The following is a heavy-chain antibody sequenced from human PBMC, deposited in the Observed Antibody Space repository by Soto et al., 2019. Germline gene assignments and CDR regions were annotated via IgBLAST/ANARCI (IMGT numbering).Heavy chain of an antibody. CDR1: GFTFSSYA. V-gene: IGHV3-23*01. J-gene: IGHJ4*02. CDR3: AKGNEWELTKFDY. D-gene: IGHD1-26*01. Sequence: LRLSCAASGFTFSSYAMSWVRQAPGKGLEWVSAISGSGGSTYYADSVKGRFTISRDNSKNTLYLQMNSLRAEDTAVYYCAKGNEWELTKFDYWGQGTLVTVSS. CDR2: ISGSGGST.